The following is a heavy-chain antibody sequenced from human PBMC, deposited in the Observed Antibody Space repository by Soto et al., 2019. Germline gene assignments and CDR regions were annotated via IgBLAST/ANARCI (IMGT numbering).Heavy chain of an antibody. CDR3: AKGTEYYYGSGSIRPFDY. CDR2: ISGSGGST. Sequence: PGGSLRLSCAASGFTFSSYAMSWVRQAPGRGLEWVSAISGSGGSTYYADSVKGRFTISRDNSKNTLYLQMNSLRAEDTAVYYCAKGTEYYYGSGSIRPFDYWGQGTMVTVYS. J-gene: IGHJ4*02. D-gene: IGHD3-10*01. CDR1: GFTFSSYA. V-gene: IGHV3-23*01.